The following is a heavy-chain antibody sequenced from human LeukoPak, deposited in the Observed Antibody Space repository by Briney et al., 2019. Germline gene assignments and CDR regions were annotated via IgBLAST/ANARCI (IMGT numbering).Heavy chain of an antibody. CDR3: ARSYSSSNTHYYYYYMDV. V-gene: IGHV3-20*04. D-gene: IGHD6-6*01. J-gene: IGHJ6*03. Sequence: GGSLRLSCAASGFTFDDYGMSWVRQAPGKGLEWVSGINWNCGSTGYADSVKGRFTISRDNAKNSLYLQMNSLRAEDTAVYYCARSYSSSNTHYYYYYMDVWGKGTTVTVSS. CDR2: INWNCGST. CDR1: GFTFDDYG.